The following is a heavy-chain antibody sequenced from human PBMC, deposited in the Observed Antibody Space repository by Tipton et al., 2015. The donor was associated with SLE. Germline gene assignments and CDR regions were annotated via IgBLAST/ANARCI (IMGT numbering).Heavy chain of an antibody. V-gene: IGHV4-38-2*02. CDR1: GFSISSGYY. Sequence: LRLSCTVSGFSISSGYYWGWMRQSPGKGLEWIGSIYRSGSTYYTPSLRSRVTISLDTSMNQFSLDLSSVTAADTAVYYCARSWPRDYYYYYGMDVWGQGTTVTVSS. D-gene: IGHD5-24*01. J-gene: IGHJ6*02. CDR2: IYRSGST. CDR3: ARSWPRDYYYYYGMDV.